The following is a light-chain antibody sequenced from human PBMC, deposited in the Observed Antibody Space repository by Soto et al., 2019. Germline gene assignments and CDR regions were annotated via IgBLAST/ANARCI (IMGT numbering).Light chain of an antibody. CDR3: SSYSRTNTLV. Sequence: QSALTQPASVSGSPGQSITISCTGTSSDVGDYPYVSWYQQHPGKVPKLIIYEVTNRPSGVSGRFSGSKSENTASLTISGLQAEDEADYYCSSYSRTNTLVFGSGTKVTVL. CDR1: SSDVGDYPY. V-gene: IGLV2-14*01. CDR2: EVT. J-gene: IGLJ6*01.